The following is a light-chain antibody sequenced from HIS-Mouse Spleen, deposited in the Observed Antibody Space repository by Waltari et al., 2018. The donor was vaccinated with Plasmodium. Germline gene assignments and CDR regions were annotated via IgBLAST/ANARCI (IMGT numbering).Light chain of an antibody. Sequence: SYELTQPPSVSVSPGQKARITCSGDAFPKQYAYWYQQKPGQAPVLVIYKDRERPSGIPERFSGSSSGTTVTLTISGVQAEDEADYYCQSADSSGTYVVFGGGTKLTVL. CDR2: KDR. V-gene: IGLV3-25*03. CDR3: QSADSSGTYVV. CDR1: AFPKQY. J-gene: IGLJ2*01.